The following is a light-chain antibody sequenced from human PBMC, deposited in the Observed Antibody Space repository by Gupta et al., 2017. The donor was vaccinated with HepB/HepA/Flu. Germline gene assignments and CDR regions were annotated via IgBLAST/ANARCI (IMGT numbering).Light chain of an antibody. V-gene: IGKV3-20*01. CDR2: GAS. CDR3: QQEGSSSFT. J-gene: IGKJ3*01. CDR1: QSVSSSY. Sequence: DIVLTQSPGTLSLSPGERATLSCRASQSVSSSYLAWYQQKPGQALRLLIYGASSRASGIPDRFSGSGSGTEFTLTISRLEPEDFAVYYCQQEGSSSFTFGHGTKVDVK.